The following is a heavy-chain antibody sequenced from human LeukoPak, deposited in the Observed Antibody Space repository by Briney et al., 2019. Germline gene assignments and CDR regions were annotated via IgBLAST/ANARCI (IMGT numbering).Heavy chain of an antibody. CDR1: GYTFNDYY. V-gene: IGHV1-8*02. CDR3: ASNYGSGSQDY. D-gene: IGHD3-10*01. CDR2: IHPNSGNT. J-gene: IGHJ4*02. Sequence: ASVKVSCKASGYTFNDYYMHWVRQAPGQGLEWMGWIHPNSGNTGYAQKFQGRVTMTRNTSISTAYMELSSLRSEDTAVYYCASNYGSGSQDYWGQGTLVTVSS.